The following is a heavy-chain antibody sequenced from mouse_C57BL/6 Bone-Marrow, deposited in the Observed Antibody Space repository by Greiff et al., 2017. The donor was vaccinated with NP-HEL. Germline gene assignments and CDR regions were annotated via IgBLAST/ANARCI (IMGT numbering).Heavy chain of an antibody. Sequence: EVQLQQSGTVLARPGASVKMSCKTSGYTFTSYWMHWVKQRPGQGLEWIGAIYPGNSDTSYNQKFKGKAKLTAVTSASTAYMELSSLTNEDSAVYYCTSSIYYGYPAWFAYWGQGTLVTVSA. D-gene: IGHD2-2*01. CDR3: TSSIYYGYPAWFAY. V-gene: IGHV1-5*01. J-gene: IGHJ3*01. CDR1: GYTFTSYW. CDR2: IYPGNSDT.